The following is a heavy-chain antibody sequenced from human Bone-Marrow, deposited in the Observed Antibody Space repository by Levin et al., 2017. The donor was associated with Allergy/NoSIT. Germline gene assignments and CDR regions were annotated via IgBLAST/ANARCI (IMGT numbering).Heavy chain of an antibody. CDR1: GFTFSSYA. J-gene: IGHJ4*02. V-gene: IGHV3-23*01. CDR3: AKDFISDFGVVILLDY. D-gene: IGHD3-3*01. CDR2: ISGSGGST. Sequence: GESLKISCAASGFTFSSYAMSWVRQAPGKGLEWVSAISGSGGSTYYADSVKGRFTISRDNSKNTLYLQMNSLRAEDTAVYYCAKDFISDFGVVILLDYWGQGTLVTVSS.